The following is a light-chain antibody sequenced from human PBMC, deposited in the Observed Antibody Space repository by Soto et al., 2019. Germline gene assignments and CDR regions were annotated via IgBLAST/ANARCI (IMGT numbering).Light chain of an antibody. V-gene: IGKV3-15*01. Sequence: EIVMTQAPATLSVSPGERATLSCRASQSVSSNLAWYQQKAGQAPRLLIYGASTRATGIPARFNGSGSGTEFTLTISSLQSEDVAVYYCQQYNNWPPYTFGQVTKLEIK. J-gene: IGKJ2*01. CDR1: QSVSSN. CDR2: GAS. CDR3: QQYNNWPPYT.